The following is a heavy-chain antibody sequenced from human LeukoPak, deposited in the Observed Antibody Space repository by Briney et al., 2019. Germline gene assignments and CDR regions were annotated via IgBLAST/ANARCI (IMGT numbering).Heavy chain of an antibody. Sequence: GGSLRLSRAHPGYTPCTYVMSTVSQAPGKGLEWVSGINSNGDEIYYADSVRGRFTISRDNSNNALYLQMDSLRTEDTAVYYCANWIGSSSRDYWGQGTLVTVSS. D-gene: IGHD6-6*01. CDR3: ANWIGSSSRDY. J-gene: IGHJ4*02. CDR1: GYTPCTYV. V-gene: IGHV3-23*01. CDR2: INSNGDEI.